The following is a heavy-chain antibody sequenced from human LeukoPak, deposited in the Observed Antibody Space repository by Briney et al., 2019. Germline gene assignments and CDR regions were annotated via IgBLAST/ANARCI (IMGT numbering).Heavy chain of an antibody. CDR2: INPSGGST. CDR3: ARDRPPHYYGMDV. Sequence: ASVKVSCKASGYTFTSYYMHWVRQAPGQGLEWMRIINPSGGSTSYAQKFQGRVTMTRDTSTSTVYMELSSLRSEDTAVYYCARDRPPHYYGMDVWGQGTTVTVSS. CDR1: GYTFTSYY. J-gene: IGHJ6*02. V-gene: IGHV1-46*01.